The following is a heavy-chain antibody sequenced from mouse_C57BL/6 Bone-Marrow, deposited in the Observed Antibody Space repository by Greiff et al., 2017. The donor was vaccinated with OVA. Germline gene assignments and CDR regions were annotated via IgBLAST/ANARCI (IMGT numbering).Heavy chain of an antibody. Sequence: EVMLVESEGGLVQPGSSMKLSCTASGFTFSDYYMAWVRQVPEKGLEWVANINSDGSSTYYLDSLKSRFIISRDNAKNMLYLQMSSLKSEDTATYYCARDDDSHYFDYWGQGTTLTVSS. CDR3: ARDDDSHYFDY. J-gene: IGHJ2*01. D-gene: IGHD2-4*01. CDR2: INSDGSST. CDR1: GFTFSDYY. V-gene: IGHV5-16*01.